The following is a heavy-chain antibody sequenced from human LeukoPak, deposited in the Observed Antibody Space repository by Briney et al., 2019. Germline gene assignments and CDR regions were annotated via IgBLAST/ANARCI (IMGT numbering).Heavy chain of an antibody. Sequence: GGSLRLSCAASGFTFSSYAMSWVRQAPGKGLERVSAISGSGGSTYYADSMKGRFTISRDNSKNTLYLQMNSLRAEDTAVYYCAKYSSSWYFRAEYYFDYWGQGTLVTVSS. D-gene: IGHD6-13*01. CDR3: AKYSSSWYFRAEYYFDY. CDR1: GFTFSSYA. CDR2: ISGSGGST. J-gene: IGHJ4*02. V-gene: IGHV3-23*01.